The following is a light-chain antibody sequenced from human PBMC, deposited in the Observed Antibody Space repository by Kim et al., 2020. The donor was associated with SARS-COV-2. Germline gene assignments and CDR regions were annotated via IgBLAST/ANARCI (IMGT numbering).Light chain of an antibody. J-gene: IGLJ3*02. CDR1: KLGDKY. CDR3: QAWDSSTVG. Sequence: SYELTQPPSLSVSPGQTASIPCSGDKLGDKYVDWYQQKPGQSPVVVIYQDNKRPSGIPERFSGSNSGNTATLTISGTQAMDEADYYCQAWDSSTVGFGGG. CDR2: QDN. V-gene: IGLV3-1*01.